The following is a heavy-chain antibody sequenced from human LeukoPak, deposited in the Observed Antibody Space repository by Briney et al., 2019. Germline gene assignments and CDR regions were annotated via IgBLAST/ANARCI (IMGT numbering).Heavy chain of an antibody. J-gene: IGHJ5*02. CDR2: IYYSGST. Sequence: PSETLSLTCTVSGGSISSSSYYWGWIRQPPGKGLEWIGYIYYSGSTNYNPSLKSRVTISVDTSKNQFSLKLSSVTAADTAVYYCARGMISPRDNWFDPWGQGTLVTVSS. V-gene: IGHV4-61*05. D-gene: IGHD3-22*01. CDR3: ARGMISPRDNWFDP. CDR1: GGSISSSSYY.